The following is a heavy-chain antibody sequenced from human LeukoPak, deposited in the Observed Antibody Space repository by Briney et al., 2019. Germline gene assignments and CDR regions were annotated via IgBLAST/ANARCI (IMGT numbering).Heavy chain of an antibody. CDR1: GDSISYYY. D-gene: IGHD1-26*01. CDR2: MYNGGRT. J-gene: IGHJ4*02. Sequence: PSETLSLTCTVSGDSISYYYWSWIRQPPGKGLEWIGYMYNGGRTNYNPSLKSRVTISVDTSKNQFSLNLSSVTAADTAVYYCARHTEDIVGKIDYWGQGTLVTVSS. V-gene: IGHV4-59*08. CDR3: ARHTEDIVGKIDY.